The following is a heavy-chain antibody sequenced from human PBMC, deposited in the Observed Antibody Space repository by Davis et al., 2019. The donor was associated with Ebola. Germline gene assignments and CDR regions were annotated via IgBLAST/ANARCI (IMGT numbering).Heavy chain of an antibody. V-gene: IGHV3-73*01. CDR1: GFTFSGSA. CDR3: ARELAVAYFDY. CDR2: IRSKANSYAT. J-gene: IGHJ4*02. Sequence: GESLKISCAASGFTFSGSAMHWVRQASGKGLEWVGRIRSKANSYATAYAASVKGRFTISRDDSKNTAYLQMNSLKTEDTAVYYCARELAVAYFDYWGQGTLVTVSS. D-gene: IGHD6-19*01.